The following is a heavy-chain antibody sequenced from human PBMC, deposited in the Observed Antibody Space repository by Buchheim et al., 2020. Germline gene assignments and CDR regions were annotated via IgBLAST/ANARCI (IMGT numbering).Heavy chain of an antibody. CDR2: IYQSGTT. D-gene: IGHD6-13*01. CDR3: AKTGAQGYLEY. Sequence: QVQLQESGPGLVKPSGTLSLTCSVSGASISSRNWWTWVRQSPGKGLEWIGEIYQSGTTNYNPSPKSRVTISMDKSKNQFSLKVNSVTAADTAVFYRAKTGAQGYLEYWGQG. CDR1: GASISSRNW. J-gene: IGHJ4*02. V-gene: IGHV4-4*02.